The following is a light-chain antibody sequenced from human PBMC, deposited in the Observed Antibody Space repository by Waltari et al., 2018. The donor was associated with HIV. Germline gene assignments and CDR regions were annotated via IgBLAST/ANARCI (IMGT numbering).Light chain of an antibody. V-gene: IGLV3-19*01. CDR2: GKD. CDR1: SLRKYY. CDR3: NSRDNSGNRVV. Sequence: SSDLTQDPAVSVALGQTVRITCEGDSLRKYYVSWYQQKTGQAPVLVFYGKDSRPSGIPDLFSGTSSEVTASLIITGAQADDEADYYCNSRDNSGNRVVFGGGTQLTVL. J-gene: IGLJ2*01.